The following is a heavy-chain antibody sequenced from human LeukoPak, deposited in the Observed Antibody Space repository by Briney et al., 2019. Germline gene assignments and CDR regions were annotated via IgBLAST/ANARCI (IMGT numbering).Heavy chain of an antibody. CDR1: GFTVSSNY. V-gene: IGHV3-53*01. CDR2: IYSGGST. D-gene: IGHD5-18*01. J-gene: IGHJ3*02. CDR3: ARDASMVTGLDI. Sequence: GGSLRLSCAASGFTVSSNYMSWVRQAPGNGLEWVSVIYSGGSTYYADSVKGRFTISRDNSKNTLYLQMNSLRAEDTAVYYCARDASMVTGLDIWGQGTMVTVSS.